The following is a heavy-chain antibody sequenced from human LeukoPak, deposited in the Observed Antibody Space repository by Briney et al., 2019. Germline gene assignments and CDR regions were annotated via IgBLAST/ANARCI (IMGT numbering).Heavy chain of an antibody. CDR2: INHSGST. CDR3: ARGDLFDY. CDR1: GGSFSGYY. Sequence: SETLSLTCAVYGGSFSGYYWSWIRQPPGKGLGWIGEINHSGSTNYNPSLKSRVTISVDTSKNQFSLKLSSVTAADAAVYYCARGDLFDYWGQRTLVTVSS. J-gene: IGHJ4*02. V-gene: IGHV4-34*01.